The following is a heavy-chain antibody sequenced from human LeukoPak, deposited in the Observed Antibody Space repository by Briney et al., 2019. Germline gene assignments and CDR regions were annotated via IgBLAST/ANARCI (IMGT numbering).Heavy chain of an antibody. Sequence: PGGSLRLSCAASGFDLHTYEMNWVRQAPGKGLEWIADITIWGHTKKYAYSVKSRFTISRDSARTSLYLQMNRLRVEDTGVYFCARGDPHADLWGQGTLVPVSS. CDR3: ARGDPHADL. V-gene: IGHV3-48*03. J-gene: IGHJ5*02. CDR2: ITIWGHTK. CDR1: GFDLHTYE.